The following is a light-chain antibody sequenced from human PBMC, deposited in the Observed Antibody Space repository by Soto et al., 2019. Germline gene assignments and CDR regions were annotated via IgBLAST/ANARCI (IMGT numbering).Light chain of an antibody. J-gene: IGKJ2*01. CDR3: QQYGRSPPMYT. Sequence: DIVLTQSPGTLSLSPGERATLSCRASQSVNSSYLAWYQQKPGQAPRLLIYGASSRATAIPDRFSGSGSGTDFPLTISRLEPEDFAVYYCQQYGRSPPMYTFGRGTKLEIK. CDR1: QSVNSSY. V-gene: IGKV3-20*01. CDR2: GAS.